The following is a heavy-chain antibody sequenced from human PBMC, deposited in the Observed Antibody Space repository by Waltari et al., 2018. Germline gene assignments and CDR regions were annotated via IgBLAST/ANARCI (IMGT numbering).Heavy chain of an antibody. CDR1: GFTFSSYR. D-gene: IGHD3-16*01. Sequence: EVLLEESGGGLVQPGGSLRPSCAASGFTFSSYRMHWVRQAPGKGLVWVSRIDSDGSVTTYADSVKGRFTISRDNAKNTLYLQMNSLRVEDTAVYYCATWAPSDHWGQGTLVTVSS. CDR2: IDSDGSVT. J-gene: IGHJ4*02. CDR3: ATWAPSDH. V-gene: IGHV3-74*01.